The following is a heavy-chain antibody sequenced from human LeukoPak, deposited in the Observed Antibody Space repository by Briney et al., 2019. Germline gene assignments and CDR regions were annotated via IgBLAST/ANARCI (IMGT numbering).Heavy chain of an antibody. CDR3: AREPYYYGSGSPDY. J-gene: IGHJ4*02. V-gene: IGHV3-48*02. CDR2: ISSSSRTI. D-gene: IGHD3-10*01. Sequence: GGSLRLSCAASGFTFSSYSMTWVRQAPGKGLEWVSYISSSSRTIYYADSVKGRFTISRDNAKNSLYLQMNSLRDEDTAVYYCAREPYYYGSGSPDYWGQGTLVTVSS. CDR1: GFTFSSYS.